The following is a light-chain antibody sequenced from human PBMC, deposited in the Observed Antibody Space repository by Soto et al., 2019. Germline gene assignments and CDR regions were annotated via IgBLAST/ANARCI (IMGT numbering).Light chain of an antibody. CDR1: SSDVGGYDY. CDR2: EVT. J-gene: IGLJ1*01. Sequence: QSVLTQPPSASGSPGQSVTISCTGTSSDVGGYDYVSWYQQHPGKAPKLMIYEVTIRPSGASDRFSGSKSGNTASLTVSGLQAEDEADYYCSSYTGGNPSYVFGTGTKATVL. CDR3: SSYTGGNPSYV. V-gene: IGLV2-8*01.